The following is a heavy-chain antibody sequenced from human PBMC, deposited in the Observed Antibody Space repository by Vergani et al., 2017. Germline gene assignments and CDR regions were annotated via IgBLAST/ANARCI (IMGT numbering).Heavy chain of an antibody. J-gene: IGHJ4*02. CDR2: IYYSGST. CDR1: GGSISSGGYY. V-gene: IGHV4-31*03. Sequence: QVQLQESGPGLVKPSQTLSLTCTVPGGSISSGGYYWSWIRQHPGKGLEWIGYIYYSGSTYYNPSLKSRVTVSVDTSKNQFSLKLSSVTAADTAVYYCARDGASSSWSAFDYWGQGTLVTVSS. CDR3: ARDGASSSWSAFDY. D-gene: IGHD6-13*01.